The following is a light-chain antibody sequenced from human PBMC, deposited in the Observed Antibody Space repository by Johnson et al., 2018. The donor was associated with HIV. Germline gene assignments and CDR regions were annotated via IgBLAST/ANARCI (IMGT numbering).Light chain of an antibody. V-gene: IGLV1-51*02. J-gene: IGLJ1*01. CDR2: END. CDR3: GTWDNSLSAV. CDR1: TSNIGNNY. Sequence: QSVLTQPPSVSAAPVQKVTISCSGSTSNIGNNYVSWYQQLPGTAPRLLIYENDKRPSGIPDRFSGSKSGTSATLGITGLQTGDEADYYCGTWDNSLSAVFGTGTKVTVL.